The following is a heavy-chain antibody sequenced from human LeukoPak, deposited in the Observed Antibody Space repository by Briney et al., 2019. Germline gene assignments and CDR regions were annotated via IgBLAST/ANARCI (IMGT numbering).Heavy chain of an antibody. J-gene: IGHJ4*02. D-gene: IGHD4-17*01. V-gene: IGHV1-8*01. CDR2: MNPNSGNT. CDR3: ARGDYDDGYYYFDY. Sequence: ASVKVSCKASGYTFTSYDINWVRQATGQGLEWMGWMNPNSGNTGYAQKFQGRVTMTRNTSISTAYMELSSLRSEDTAVYYCARGDYDDGYYYFDYWGQGTLVTVSS. CDR1: GYTFTSYD.